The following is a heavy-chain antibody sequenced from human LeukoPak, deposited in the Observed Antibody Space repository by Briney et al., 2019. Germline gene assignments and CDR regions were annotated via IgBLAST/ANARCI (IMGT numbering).Heavy chain of an antibody. J-gene: IGHJ4*02. CDR1: GFTFSSYA. D-gene: IGHD6-13*01. V-gene: IGHV3-30*04. Sequence: GGSLRLSCAASGFTFSSYAMHWVRQAPGKGLEWVAVISYDGSNKYYADSVKGRFTISRDNSKNTLYLQMNRLRAEDTAVYYCARGVYSSSWYRRPYFDYWGQGTLVTVSS. CDR3: ARGVYSSSWYRRPYFDY. CDR2: ISYDGSNK.